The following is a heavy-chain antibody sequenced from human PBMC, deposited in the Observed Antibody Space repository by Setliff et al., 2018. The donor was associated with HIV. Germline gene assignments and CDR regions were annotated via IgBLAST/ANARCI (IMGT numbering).Heavy chain of an antibody. CDR2: IHYSGIT. CDR3: ARHAAGPDGPFDY. CDR1: RDSINGHW. Sequence: PSETLSLTCTVSRDSINGHWWSWIRQPPGKGLEWTGSIHYSGITHYNPSLKSRLTMSVDTSKNQVSLKLSSVIAADTAVYYCARHAAGPDGPFDYWGQGTLVTVSS. J-gene: IGHJ4*02. V-gene: IGHV4-59*08.